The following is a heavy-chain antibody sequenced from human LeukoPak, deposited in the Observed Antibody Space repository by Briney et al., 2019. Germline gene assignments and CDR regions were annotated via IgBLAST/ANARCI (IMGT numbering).Heavy chain of an antibody. CDR2: IVVGSGNT. CDR1: GFTFSSST. Sequence: GASVKNSCRASGFTFSSSTMQWVRQARGQRLEWIGWIVVGSGNTNYAQKFQERVTISRDMSTSTAYMELSSLTSEDTAVFYCAADGPADLFDGSEDPPRDAFEIWGQGTMVTVSS. D-gene: IGHD3-22*01. CDR3: AADGPADLFDGSEDPPRDAFEI. J-gene: IGHJ3*02. V-gene: IGHV1-58*02.